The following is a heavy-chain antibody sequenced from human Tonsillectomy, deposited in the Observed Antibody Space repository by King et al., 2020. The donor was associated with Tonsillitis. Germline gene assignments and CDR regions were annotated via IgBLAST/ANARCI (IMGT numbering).Heavy chain of an antibody. CDR1: GFTISTNY. V-gene: IGHV3-53*01. J-gene: IGHJ6*02. CDR3: ARVSQWLDYGLDV. Sequence: QLVQSGGGLIQPGGSLRLSCAASGFTISTNYMNWVRQAPGKGLEWVSVIYSVTSTYYADSVKGRFTISRDNSKNTLYLQMNSLRAEDTAVYYCARVSQWLDYGLDVWGQGTTVTVSS. CDR2: IYSVTST. D-gene: IGHD6-19*01.